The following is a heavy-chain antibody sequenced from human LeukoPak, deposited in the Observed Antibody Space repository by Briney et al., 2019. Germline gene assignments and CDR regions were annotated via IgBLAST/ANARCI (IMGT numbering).Heavy chain of an antibody. J-gene: IGHJ3*02. D-gene: IGHD2-21*02. CDR3: ARDLVVVTGLRTRGSFDI. V-gene: IGHV1-46*01. Sequence: ASVQVSCKASGYNFTSYYMHWVRQAPGQGLEWMGIINPSGGTTSYAQKFQGRVTVTRDTSTSTVYMELSSLRSEDTAVYYCARDLVVVTGLRTRGSFDIWGQGTMVTVSS. CDR2: INPSGGTT. CDR1: GYNFTSYY.